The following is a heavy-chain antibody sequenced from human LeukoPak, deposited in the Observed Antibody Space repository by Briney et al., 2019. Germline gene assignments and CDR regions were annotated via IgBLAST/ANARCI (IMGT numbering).Heavy chain of an antibody. CDR1: GGSISSSGYY. CDR2: IYYSGGT. Sequence: PSETLSLTCTVSGGSISSSGYYWGWIRQPPGKGLEWIASIYYSGGTYYNPSLKSRVTISVDTSKNQLSLKLSSLTAADTAVYYCAREYDFWSGLDYWGQGTLVTVSS. CDR3: AREYDFWSGLDY. D-gene: IGHD3-3*01. J-gene: IGHJ4*02. V-gene: IGHV4-39*02.